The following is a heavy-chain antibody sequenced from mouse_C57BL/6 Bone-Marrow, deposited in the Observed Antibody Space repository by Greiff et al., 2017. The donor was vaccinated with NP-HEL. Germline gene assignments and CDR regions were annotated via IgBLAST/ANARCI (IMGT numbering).Heavy chain of an antibody. V-gene: IGHV5-6*01. Sequence: EVKVVESGGDLVKPGGSLKLSCAASGFTFSSYGLSWVRQTPDKRLEWVATISSGGSYTYYPDSVKGRFTISRDNAKNTLYLQMSSLMSEDTARYYCARTGYYYAMDYWGQGTSVTVSS. CDR3: ARTGYYYAMDY. CDR2: ISSGGSYT. J-gene: IGHJ4*01. CDR1: GFTFSSYG.